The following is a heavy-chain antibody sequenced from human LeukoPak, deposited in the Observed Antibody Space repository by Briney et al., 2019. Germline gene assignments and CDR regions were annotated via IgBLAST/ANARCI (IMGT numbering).Heavy chain of an antibody. J-gene: IGHJ4*02. V-gene: IGHV3-7*01. CDR2: IKQDASEK. CDR3: ARDWGYYDYVWGPPPSGY. Sequence: PGGSLRLSCAASGFTFSSYAMHWVRRAPGKGLEWVANIKQDASEKYYVDSVKGRFTISRDNAKNSLYLQMNNLRAEDTAVYYCARDWGYYDYVWGPPPSGYWGQETLVTVSS. D-gene: IGHD3-16*01. CDR1: GFTFSSYA.